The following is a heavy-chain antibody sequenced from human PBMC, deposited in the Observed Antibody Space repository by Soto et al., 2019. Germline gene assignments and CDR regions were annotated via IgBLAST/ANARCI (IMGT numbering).Heavy chain of an antibody. Sequence: QVQLVESGGGVVQPGRSLRLSCAASGFTFSSYAMHWVRQAPGKGLEWVAVISYDGSNKYYADSVKGRFTISRDNSENALYLQMNSLRAEDAAVYYCARDHKDYYGMDVWGQGTTVTVSS. CDR1: GFTFSSYA. CDR2: ISYDGSNK. CDR3: ARDHKDYYGMDV. V-gene: IGHV3-30-3*01. J-gene: IGHJ6*02.